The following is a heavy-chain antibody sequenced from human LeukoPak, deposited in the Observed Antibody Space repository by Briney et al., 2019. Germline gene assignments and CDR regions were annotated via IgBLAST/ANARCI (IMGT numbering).Heavy chain of an antibody. Sequence: GGSLRLSCAASGFTFSSYAMSWVRQAPGKGLEWVSAISGSGGSTYYADSVKGRFTISRDNSKNTLYLQMNSLRAEGTAVYYCAKGELDRWELLGYWGQGTLVTVSS. D-gene: IGHD1-26*01. CDR3: AKGELDRWELLGY. J-gene: IGHJ4*02. V-gene: IGHV3-23*01. CDR2: ISGSGGST. CDR1: GFTFSSYA.